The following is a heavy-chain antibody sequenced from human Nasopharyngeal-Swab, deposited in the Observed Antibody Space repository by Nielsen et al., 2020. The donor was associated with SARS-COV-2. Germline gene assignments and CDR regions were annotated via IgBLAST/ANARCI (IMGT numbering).Heavy chain of an antibody. J-gene: IGHJ3*02. CDR2: ISWNSGNT. CDR1: GPNFDNIA. Sequence: GGPLRLSCAASGPNFDNIAMNWARQIPGRGLEWVSAISWNSGNTGYAGSVKGRFTISRDNAKNSVFLQMNSLTPEDTALYYCVKDTDAVVTRALDIWGRGTMVTVSS. V-gene: IGHV3-9*01. CDR3: VKDTDAVVTRALDI. D-gene: IGHD4-23*01.